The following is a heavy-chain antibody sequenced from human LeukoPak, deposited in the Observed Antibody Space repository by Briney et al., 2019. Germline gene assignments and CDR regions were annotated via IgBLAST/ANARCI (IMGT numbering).Heavy chain of an antibody. CDR2: IYYSGST. D-gene: IGHD4-11*01. V-gene: IGHV4-59*01. J-gene: IGHJ5*02. CDR3: ATMTTVIGWFDP. Sequence: SETLSLTCTVSGGSISSFYWSWIRQPPGKGLEWIGCIYYSGSTNYNPSLKSRVTISVDTSKNQFSLKLSSVTAADTAVYYCATMTTVIGWFDPWGQGTLVTVSS. CDR1: GGSISSFY.